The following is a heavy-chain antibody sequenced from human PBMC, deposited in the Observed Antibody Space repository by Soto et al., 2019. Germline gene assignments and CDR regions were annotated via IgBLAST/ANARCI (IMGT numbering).Heavy chain of an antibody. V-gene: IGHV2-5*02. Sequence: QITLKESGPTLVKPTQTLTLTCTFSGFSLSTSGVGVGWIRQPPGKALEGLALIFWDDDKRYSPSLKSRLTLTQDTSKNQVALTMTNMDPGDTATYYCAHLGHYYGSGSYVGGSLDYWGQGTLVTVSS. J-gene: IGHJ4*02. CDR2: IFWDDDK. CDR3: AHLGHYYGSGSYVGGSLDY. D-gene: IGHD3-10*01. CDR1: GFSLSTSGVG.